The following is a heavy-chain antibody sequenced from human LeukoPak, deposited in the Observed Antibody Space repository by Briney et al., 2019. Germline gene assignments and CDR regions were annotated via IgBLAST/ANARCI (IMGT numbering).Heavy chain of an antibody. Sequence: GGSLRLSCSASGFTFSSFALSWVRQAPGKGLEWVSGIIANGGSAYYADSVKGRFTISRDNSKNTLYLQMNSLRDEGTAVYYCAKDRSGATWDDAFDIWGQGTMVTVSS. V-gene: IGHV3-23*01. J-gene: IGHJ3*02. CDR3: AKDRSGATWDDAFDI. CDR1: GFTFSSFA. CDR2: IIANGGSA. D-gene: IGHD1-26*01.